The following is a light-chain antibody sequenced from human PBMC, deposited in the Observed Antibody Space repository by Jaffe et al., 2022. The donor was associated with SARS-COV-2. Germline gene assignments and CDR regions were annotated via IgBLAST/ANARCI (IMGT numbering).Light chain of an antibody. CDR2: RAS. CDR3: QQYNSYPIT. CDR1: QSVSIW. Sequence: DIQMTQSPSTLSASIGDRVSITCRASQSVSIWLAWHQQKPGKAPEPLIYRASALESGVPSRFTGSGSGTEFTLTISSLQPDDSATYYCQQYNSYPITFGQGTRLEIK. V-gene: IGKV1-5*03. J-gene: IGKJ5*01.